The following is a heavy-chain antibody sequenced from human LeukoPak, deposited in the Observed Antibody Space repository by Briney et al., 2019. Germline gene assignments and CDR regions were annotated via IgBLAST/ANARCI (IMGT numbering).Heavy chain of an antibody. CDR2: INPNSGGT. CDR1: GYTFTGYY. CDR3: ARVSTVATPELAGY. J-gene: IGHJ4*02. Sequence: ASVKVSCKASGYTFTGYYMHWVRQAPGQGLEWMGWINPNSGGTNYAQKFQGRVTMTRDTSISTAYMELSRLRSDDTAVYYCARVSTVATPELAGYWGQGTLVTVSS. V-gene: IGHV1-2*02. D-gene: IGHD4-23*01.